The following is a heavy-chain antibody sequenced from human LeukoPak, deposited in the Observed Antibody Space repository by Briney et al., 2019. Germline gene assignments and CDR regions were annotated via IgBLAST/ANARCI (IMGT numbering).Heavy chain of an antibody. V-gene: IGHV3-23*01. CDR1: GFTFSSYA. D-gene: IGHD3-9*01. CDR2: ISGSGGST. J-gene: IGHJ2*01. CDR3: ARVLRYFDWRGYFDV. Sequence: GGSLRPSCAASGFTFSSYAMSWVRQAPGKGLEWVSAISGSGGSTYYADSVKGRFTISRDNSKNTLYLQMNSLRAEDTAVYYCARVLRYFDWRGYFDVWGRGTLVTVSS.